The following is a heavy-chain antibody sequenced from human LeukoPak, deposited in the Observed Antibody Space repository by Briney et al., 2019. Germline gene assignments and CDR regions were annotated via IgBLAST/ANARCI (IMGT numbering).Heavy chain of an antibody. CDR1: GGSINTYY. CDR2: IYYSGRT. V-gene: IGHV4-59*08. J-gene: IGHJ4*02. D-gene: IGHD4-4*01. CDR3: ARHYPPDYTFDC. Sequence: SETLSLTCTVSGGSINTYYWSWVRQPPGKGLEWIGHIYYSGRTTYNPSLKSRVTISVDTSKNQFSLKLSSVTAADTAVYFCARHYPPDYTFDCWGQGTLVTVSS.